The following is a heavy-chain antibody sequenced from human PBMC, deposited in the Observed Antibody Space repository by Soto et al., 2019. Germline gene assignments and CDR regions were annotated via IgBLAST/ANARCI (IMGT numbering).Heavy chain of an antibody. D-gene: IGHD3-10*01. J-gene: IGHJ6*03. Sequence: SETLSLTCTVSGGSISSYYWSWIRQPPGKGLEWIGYIYYSGSTNYNPSLKSRVTISVDTSKNQFSLKLSSVTAADTAVYYCAEGFTGRATSSMAVWAKGPRSPSP. CDR3: AEGFTGRATSSMAV. V-gene: IGHV4-59*08. CDR2: IYYSGST. CDR1: GGSISSYY.